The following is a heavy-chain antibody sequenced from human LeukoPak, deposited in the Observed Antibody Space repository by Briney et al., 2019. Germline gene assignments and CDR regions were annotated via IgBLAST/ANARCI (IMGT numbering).Heavy chain of an antibody. D-gene: IGHD6-13*01. CDR3: ARRGTGVAAGYFHL. Sequence: SETLSLTCTVSGDSINSLDLWSWVRQPPGKGLEWIGSIYYTGSTYYNPSLKSRVTISVDASKNQFSLRLSSVTAADTAIYYCARRGTGVAAGYFHLWGQGTLVTVSS. J-gene: IGHJ1*01. CDR2: IYYTGST. CDR1: GDSINSLDL. V-gene: IGHV4-39*01.